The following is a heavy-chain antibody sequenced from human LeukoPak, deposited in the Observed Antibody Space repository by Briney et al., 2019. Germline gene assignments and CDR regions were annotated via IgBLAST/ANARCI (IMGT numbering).Heavy chain of an antibody. Sequence: GGSLRLSCAASGFTFSHYGMHWVRQAPGKGLEWIAVIWYDGSKTHYVDSVKGRFTISRDNSKSTLYLQMDSLRAEDTAVYYCAKDVSAAYGSMFDPWGQGTLVIVSS. CDR2: IWYDGSKT. CDR1: GFTFSHYG. J-gene: IGHJ5*02. CDR3: AKDVSAAYGSMFDP. D-gene: IGHD5/OR15-5a*01. V-gene: IGHV3-33*06.